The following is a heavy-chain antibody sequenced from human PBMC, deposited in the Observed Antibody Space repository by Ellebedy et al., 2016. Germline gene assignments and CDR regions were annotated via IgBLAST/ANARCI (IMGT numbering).Heavy chain of an antibody. V-gene: IGHV4-31*03. D-gene: IGHD5-18*01. Sequence: SETLSLXCTVSGGSISSGGYYWSWIRQHPGKGLEWIGYIYYSGSTYYNPSLKSRVTISVDTSKNQFSLKLSSVTAADTAAYYCAREEGTAMVGYYYYGMDVWGQGTTVTVSS. CDR2: IYYSGST. CDR3: AREEGTAMVGYYYYGMDV. CDR1: GGSISSGGYY. J-gene: IGHJ6*02.